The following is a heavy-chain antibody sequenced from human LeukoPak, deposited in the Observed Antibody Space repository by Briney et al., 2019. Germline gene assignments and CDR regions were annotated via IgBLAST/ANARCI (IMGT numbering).Heavy chain of an antibody. CDR2: ISSNGGST. V-gene: IGHV3-64*01. J-gene: IGHJ4*02. CDR3: ARDLSSGWYYFDY. Sequence: GGSLRLSCAASGFTFSSYAMHGVRQAPGNGLEYVSGISSNGGSTYYANSVKGRFTISRDNSKNTLYLQMGSLRAEDMAVYYCARDLSSGWYYFDYWGQGTLVTVSS. D-gene: IGHD6-19*01. CDR1: GFTFSSYA.